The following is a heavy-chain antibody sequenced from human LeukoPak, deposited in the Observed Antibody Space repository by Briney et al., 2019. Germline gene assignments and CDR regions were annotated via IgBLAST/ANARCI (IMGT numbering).Heavy chain of an antibody. CDR3: ARVDTAMVTYYGMDV. V-gene: IGHV4-30-4*01. CDR2: IYYSGST. D-gene: IGHD5-18*01. J-gene: IGHJ6*02. CDR1: GGSISSGDYY. Sequence: PSETLSLTCTVSGGSISSGDYYWSWIRQPPGKGLEWIGYIYYSGSTYYNPSLKSRVTISVDTSKNQFSLKLSSVTAADTAVYYCARVDTAMVTYYGMDVWGQGTTVTVSS.